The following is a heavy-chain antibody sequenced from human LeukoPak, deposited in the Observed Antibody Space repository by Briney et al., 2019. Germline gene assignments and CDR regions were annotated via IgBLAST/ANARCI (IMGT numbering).Heavy chain of an antibody. Sequence: SETLSLTCTVSGGSISSYYWSWIRQPPGKGLEWIGSIYYSGSTYYNPSLKSRVTISVDTSKNQFSRKLSSVTAADTAVYYCARHRDIVGATWGHFDYWGQGTLVTVSS. V-gene: IGHV4-59*05. CDR2: IYYSGST. J-gene: IGHJ4*02. CDR3: ARHRDIVGATWGHFDY. CDR1: GGSISSYY. D-gene: IGHD1-26*01.